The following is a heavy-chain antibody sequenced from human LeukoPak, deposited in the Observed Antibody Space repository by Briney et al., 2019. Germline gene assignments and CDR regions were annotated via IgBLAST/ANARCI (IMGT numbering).Heavy chain of an antibody. Sequence: SVNVSCKASGGTFSSYAISWVRPAPGQGVEWMGGIIPIFGKANYAQKFQGRVTITADEATRPAYMELSSLRSEDTAVYYCARSSRYYDSSGLQAYYFDYWGQGTLVTASS. CDR1: GGTFSSYA. J-gene: IGHJ4*02. CDR2: IIPIFGKA. V-gene: IGHV1-69*13. CDR3: ARSSRYYDSSGLQAYYFDY. D-gene: IGHD3-22*01.